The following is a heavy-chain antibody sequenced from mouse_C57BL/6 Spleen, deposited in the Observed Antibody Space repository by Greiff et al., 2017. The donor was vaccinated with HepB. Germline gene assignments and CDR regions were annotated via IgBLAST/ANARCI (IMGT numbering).Heavy chain of an antibody. V-gene: IGHV14-2*01. CDR2: IDPEDGET. J-gene: IGHJ2*01. CDR1: GFNIKDYY. CDR3: ARSYYGSSYYFDY. Sequence: VHVKQSGAELVKPGASVKLSCTASGFNIKDYYMHWVKQRTEQGLEWIGRIDPEDGETKYAPKFQGKATITADTSSNTAYLQLSSLTSEDTAVYYCARSYYGSSYYFDYWGQGTTLTVSS. D-gene: IGHD1-1*01.